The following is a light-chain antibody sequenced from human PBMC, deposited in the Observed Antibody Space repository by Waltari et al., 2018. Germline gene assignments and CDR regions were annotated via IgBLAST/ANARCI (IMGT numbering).Light chain of an antibody. Sequence: SYVLTQPPSVSVAPGQPATITCGGKSVGSKSVHWYQQKPGQAPVLVVYDDSDRPSGVPDRFSGSNSGNTATLTISRVEAGDEADYYCQVWDSISNHVVFGGGTRLTVL. J-gene: IGLJ2*01. CDR2: DDS. V-gene: IGLV3-21*02. CDR3: QVWDSISNHVV. CDR1: SVGSKS.